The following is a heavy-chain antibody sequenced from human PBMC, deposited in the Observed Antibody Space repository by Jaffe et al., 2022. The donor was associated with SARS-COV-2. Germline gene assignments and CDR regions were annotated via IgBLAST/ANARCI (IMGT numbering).Heavy chain of an antibody. CDR1: GYTFTGYY. J-gene: IGHJ3*02. Sequence: QVQLVQSGAEVKKPGASVKVSCKASGYTFTGYYMHWVRQAPGQGLEWMGRINPNSGGTNYAQKFQGRVTMTRDTSISTAYMELSRLRSDDTAVYYCARDRSCRGGSCSDAFDIWGQGTMVTVSS. V-gene: IGHV1-2*06. CDR2: INPNSGGT. D-gene: IGHD2-15*01. CDR3: ARDRSCRGGSCSDAFDI.